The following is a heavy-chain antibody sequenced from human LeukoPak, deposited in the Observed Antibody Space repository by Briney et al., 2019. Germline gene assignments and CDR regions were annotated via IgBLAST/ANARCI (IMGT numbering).Heavy chain of an antibody. Sequence: PGGSLRLPCVVSGFTFSSYAMHWVRQAPGKGLEWVAVISDDGSNKYYADSVKGRFTISRDNSKNTLYLQMNSLRTEDTALYYCARIRRSILSTSRYGRYFDLWGRGTLVSVSS. CDR2: ISDDGSNK. D-gene: IGHD2-2*01. CDR1: GFTFSSYA. CDR3: ARIRRSILSTSRYGRYFDL. J-gene: IGHJ2*01. V-gene: IGHV3-30*04.